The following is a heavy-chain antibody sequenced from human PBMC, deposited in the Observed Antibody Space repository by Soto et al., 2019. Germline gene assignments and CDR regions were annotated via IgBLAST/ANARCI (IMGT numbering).Heavy chain of an antibody. CDR2: INPNSGGT. J-gene: IGHJ6*02. D-gene: IGHD5-12*01. V-gene: IGHV1-2*04. CDR1: GYTFTSYG. Sequence: GASVKVSCKASGYTFTSYGISWVRQAPGQGLEWMGWINPNSGGTNYAQKFQGWVTMTRDTSISTAYMELSRLRSDDTAVYYCARMGVVDIVATIALGYYYGKDVWGQGTTVTVSS. CDR3: ARMGVVDIVATIALGYYYGKDV.